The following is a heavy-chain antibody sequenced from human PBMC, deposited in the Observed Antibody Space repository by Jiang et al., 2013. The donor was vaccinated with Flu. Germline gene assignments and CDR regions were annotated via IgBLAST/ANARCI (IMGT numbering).Heavy chain of an antibody. D-gene: IGHD3-3*01. CDR2: IYDKGST. CDR1: GDSISSGDHY. V-gene: IGHV4-30-4*01. J-gene: IGHJ4*02. Sequence: GSGLVKPSQTLSLSCTVSGDSISSGDHYWSWIRQSPGKGLEWIGYIYDKGSTYYSPSLRSRVDISADSSKNQISLALSSVSAADTAVYYCAGGADNDFWSGYYQFESWGQGILVTVSS. CDR3: AGGADNDFWSGYYQFES.